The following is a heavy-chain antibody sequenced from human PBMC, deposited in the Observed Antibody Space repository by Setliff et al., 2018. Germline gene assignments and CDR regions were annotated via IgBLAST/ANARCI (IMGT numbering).Heavy chain of an antibody. V-gene: IGHV1-8*01. CDR1: GYTFTSYD. CDR2: MNPTSGST. CDR3: ATDRAWELRAFDI. D-gene: IGHD1-26*01. Sequence: ASVKVSCKASGYTFTSYDINWVRQATGQGLEWMGWMNPTSGSTGYAQKFQGRVTMTRNTSISTAYMELSSLRSEDTAVYYCATDRAWELRAFDIWGQGTMVTVSS. J-gene: IGHJ3*02.